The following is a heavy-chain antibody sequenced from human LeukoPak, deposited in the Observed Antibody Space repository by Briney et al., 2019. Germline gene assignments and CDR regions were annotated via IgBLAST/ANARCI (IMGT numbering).Heavy chain of an antibody. CDR2: IWYDGSNK. CDR1: GFTFSSYG. CDR3: AKTRGGPTSPDDY. Sequence: GRSLRLSCAASGFTFSSYGMHWVRQAPGKGLEWVAVIWYDGSNKYYADSVKGRFTISRDNSNNTLYLQMNSLRAEDTAVYYCAKTRGGPTSPDDYWGQGTLVTVSS. V-gene: IGHV3-33*06. D-gene: IGHD2-15*01. J-gene: IGHJ4*02.